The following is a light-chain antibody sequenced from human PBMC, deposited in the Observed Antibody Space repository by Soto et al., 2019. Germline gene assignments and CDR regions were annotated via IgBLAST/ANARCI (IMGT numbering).Light chain of an antibody. CDR1: ESISRDY. CDR2: GAS. Sequence: EIVLTQSPGTLSLSPGQRVTLSCRASESISRDYLAWYQQRLGQAPRLLIYGASSGATGIPDRFSGSGSGTDFTLTISRLEPEDFAIYYCQQYAGVPYTFGQGTKLEIK. CDR3: QQYAGVPYT. J-gene: IGKJ2*01. V-gene: IGKV3-20*01.